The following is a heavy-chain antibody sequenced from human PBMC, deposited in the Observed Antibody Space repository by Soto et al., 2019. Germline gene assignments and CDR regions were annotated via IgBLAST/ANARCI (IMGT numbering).Heavy chain of an antibody. CDR3: ARVLSNWFDP. CDR2: IYYSGST. V-gene: IGHV4-59*01. J-gene: IGHJ5*02. CDR1: GGSISSYY. Sequence: PSETLSLTCTVSGGSISSYYWSWIRQPPGKGLEWIGYIYYSGSTNYNTSLKSRVTISVDTSKNQFSLKLSSVTAAGTAVYYCARVLSNWFDPWGQGTLVTVSS. D-gene: IGHD2-8*02.